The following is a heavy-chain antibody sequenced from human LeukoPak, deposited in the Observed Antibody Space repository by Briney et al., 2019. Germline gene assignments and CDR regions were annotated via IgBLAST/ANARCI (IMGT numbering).Heavy chain of an antibody. V-gene: IGHV4-59*01. CDR3: ARDRRWEQLHAFDI. J-gene: IGHJ3*02. D-gene: IGHD1-26*01. CDR1: GGSISSYF. CDR2: YHYSESN. Sequence: PSETLSLTCTVSGGSISSYFWSWIRQPPGKGLEWIAYYHYSESNNYNPSLKSRVTISVDTSKNQFSLMLSSVTAADTAVYYCARDRRWEQLHAFDISGQGTMVTVSS.